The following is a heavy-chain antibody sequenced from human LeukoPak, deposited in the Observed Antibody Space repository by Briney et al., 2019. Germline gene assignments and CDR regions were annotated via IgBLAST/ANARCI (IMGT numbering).Heavy chain of an antibody. V-gene: IGHV3-53*01. D-gene: IGHD2-2*01. CDR3: ARSQGYQLPFDY. CDR1: GFTVSSNY. J-gene: IGHJ4*02. Sequence: QPGGSLRLSCAASGFTVSSNYKSWVRQAPGKGLEWVSVIYSGGSTYYADSVKGRFTISRDNSKNTLYLQMNSLRAEDTAVYYCARSQGYQLPFDYWGQGTLVTVSS. CDR2: IYSGGST.